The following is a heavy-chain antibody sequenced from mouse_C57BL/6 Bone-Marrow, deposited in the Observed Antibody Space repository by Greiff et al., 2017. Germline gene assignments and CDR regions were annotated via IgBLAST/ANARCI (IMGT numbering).Heavy chain of an antibody. V-gene: IGHV1-5*01. D-gene: IGHD2-1*01. CDR1: GYTFTSYW. Sequence: VQLQQSGTVLARPGASVKMSCKTSGYTFTSYWMHWVKQRPGQGLEWIGAIYPGNSDTSYNQKFKGKATLTAVTSASTAYMELSSLTNEASAVYSRTRGSYGNLLGDYAMDYWGQGTSVTVSS. CDR3: TRGSYGNLLGDYAMDY. CDR2: IYPGNSDT. J-gene: IGHJ4*01.